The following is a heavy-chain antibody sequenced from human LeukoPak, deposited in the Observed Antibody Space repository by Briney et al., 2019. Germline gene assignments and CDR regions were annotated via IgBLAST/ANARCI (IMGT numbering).Heavy chain of an antibody. Sequence: GGSLRLSCAASGFTFSSYAMHWVRQAPGKGLEWVAVISYDGSNKYYADSVKGRFTISRDNSKNTLYLQMNSLRAEDTAVYYCARDGGYSYGSTYYYYYMDVWGKGTTVIVSS. CDR1: GFTFSSYA. D-gene: IGHD5-18*01. CDR2: ISYDGSNK. J-gene: IGHJ6*03. CDR3: ARDGGYSYGSTYYYYYMDV. V-gene: IGHV3-30*01.